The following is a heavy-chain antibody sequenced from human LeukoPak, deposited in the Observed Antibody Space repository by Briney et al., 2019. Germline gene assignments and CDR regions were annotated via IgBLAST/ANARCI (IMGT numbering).Heavy chain of an antibody. CDR1: GFTFTSYN. CDR3: ARGGPAAGRFDY. D-gene: IGHD6-13*01. Sequence: GGSLRLSCAASGFTFTSYNMNWVRQAPGKGLEWVSSITSSSSYIYYADSVKGRFTISRDNAKNSLYLQMDSLRAEDTAVYYCARGGPAAGRFDYWGQGTLVTVSS. V-gene: IGHV3-21*06. CDR2: ITSSSSYI. J-gene: IGHJ4*02.